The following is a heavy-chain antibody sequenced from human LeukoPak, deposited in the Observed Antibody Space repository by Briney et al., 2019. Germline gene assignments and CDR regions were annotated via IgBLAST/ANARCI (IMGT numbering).Heavy chain of an antibody. CDR3: ARLVITRDYFDY. V-gene: IGHV4-59*08. CDR2: VYHSGST. J-gene: IGHJ4*02. D-gene: IGHD3-22*01. Sequence: SETLSLTCTVSGGSIGTYYWSWIRQPPGKGLEWIGYVYHSGSTNCNPSLKSRVTMSVDTSKNQFSLKLSSVTAADTAVYYCARLVITRDYFDYWGQGTLVSVSS. CDR1: GGSIGTYY.